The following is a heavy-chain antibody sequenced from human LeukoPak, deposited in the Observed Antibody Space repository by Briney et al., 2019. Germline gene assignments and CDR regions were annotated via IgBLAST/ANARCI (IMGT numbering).Heavy chain of an antibody. Sequence: SETLSLTCTVSGGSISSYYWSWIRQPPGKGLEWIGYIYYSGSTNYNPSLKSQVTISVDTSKNQFSLKLSSVTAADTAVYYCARDRLQLQSWGQGTLVTVSS. CDR2: IYYSGST. CDR3: ARDRLQLQS. V-gene: IGHV4-59*01. CDR1: GGSISSYY. D-gene: IGHD1-1*01. J-gene: IGHJ5*02.